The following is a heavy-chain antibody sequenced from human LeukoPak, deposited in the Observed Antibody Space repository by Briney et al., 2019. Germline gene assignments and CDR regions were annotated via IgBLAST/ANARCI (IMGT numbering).Heavy chain of an antibody. CDR3: AKYGDYVFMFDP. D-gene: IGHD4-17*01. Sequence: TGGSLRLSCAASGLTFMSFGMAWVRQAPRKGLEWVSTVSGSGSNTHYAESVRGRFTISRDNSKNTLYLQMNSLRAEDTAVYYCAKYGDYVFMFDPWGQGTLVTVSS. J-gene: IGHJ5*02. CDR1: GLTFMSFG. CDR2: VSGSGSNT. V-gene: IGHV3-23*01.